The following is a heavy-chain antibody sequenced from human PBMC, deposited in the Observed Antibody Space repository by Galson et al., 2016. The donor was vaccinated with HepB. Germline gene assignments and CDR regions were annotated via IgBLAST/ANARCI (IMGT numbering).Heavy chain of an antibody. CDR3: ARDRDWNLDF. CDR1: GYTFTTYG. V-gene: IGHV1-18*04. CDR2: ISTNSGNT. Sequence: SVKVSCKASGYTFTTYGISWVRQTPGQGLEWMGWISTNSGNTNYAQILQGRVTMTTDTSTRTAYMELRSLRSDDTATYYCARDRDWNLDFWGQGTLVTVSS. J-gene: IGHJ4*02. D-gene: IGHD1-1*01.